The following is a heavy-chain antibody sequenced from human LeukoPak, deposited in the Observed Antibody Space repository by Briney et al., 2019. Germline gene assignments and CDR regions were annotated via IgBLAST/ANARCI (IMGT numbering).Heavy chain of an antibody. Sequence: SVKVSCKASGGTFSSYAISWVRQAPGQGLEWMGGIIPIFGTASYAQKFQGRVTITADESTSTAYMELSSLRSEDTAVYYCASPYDSSGHVGDDAFDIWGQGTMVTVSS. D-gene: IGHD3-22*01. CDR3: ASPYDSSGHVGDDAFDI. V-gene: IGHV1-69*13. CDR1: GGTFSSYA. CDR2: IIPIFGTA. J-gene: IGHJ3*02.